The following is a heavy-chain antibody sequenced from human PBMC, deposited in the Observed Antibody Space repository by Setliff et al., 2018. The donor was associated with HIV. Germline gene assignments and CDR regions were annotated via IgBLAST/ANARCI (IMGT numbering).Heavy chain of an antibody. CDR3: ARGRFVGFDY. J-gene: IGHJ4*02. D-gene: IGHD3-16*02. Sequence: SETLSLTCTVSGGSISTGSYYWSWVRQPAGRGLEWIGRIYTSGSTNYNPSLKSRVTMSVDTTKNQFSLNLTSVTAADTAVYYCARGRFVGFDYWGQGTLVTVSS. CDR1: GGSISTGSYY. V-gene: IGHV4-61*02. CDR2: IYTSGST.